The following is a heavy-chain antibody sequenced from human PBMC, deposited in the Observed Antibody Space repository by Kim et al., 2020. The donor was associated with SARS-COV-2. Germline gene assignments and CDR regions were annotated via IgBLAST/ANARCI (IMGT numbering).Heavy chain of an antibody. D-gene: IGHD3-9*01. CDR2: IYYSGST. J-gene: IGHJ5*02. V-gene: IGHV4-59*13. Sequence: SETLSLTCTVSGGSISSYYWSWIRQPPGKGLEWIGYIYYSGSTNYNPSLKSRVTISVDTSKNQFSLKLSSVTAADTAVYYCARGVSDYDILTGYLGWFDPWGQGTLVTVSS. CDR3: ARGVSDYDILTGYLGWFDP. CDR1: GGSISSYY.